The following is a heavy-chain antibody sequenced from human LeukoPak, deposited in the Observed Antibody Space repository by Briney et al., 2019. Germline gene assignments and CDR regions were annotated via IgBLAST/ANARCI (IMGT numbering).Heavy chain of an antibody. CDR1: GYSFTGYY. Sequence: GASVKVSCKASGYSFTGYYMHWVRQAPGQGLEWMGWLNPNSGGTKFAQKFQGGVTMTRDTSIIIAYMELSRLRSDDTAVYYCARSLTIFGVDNWFDPWGQGALVTVPS. J-gene: IGHJ5*02. CDR3: ARSLTIFGVDNWFDP. CDR2: LNPNSGGT. D-gene: IGHD3-3*01. V-gene: IGHV1-2*02.